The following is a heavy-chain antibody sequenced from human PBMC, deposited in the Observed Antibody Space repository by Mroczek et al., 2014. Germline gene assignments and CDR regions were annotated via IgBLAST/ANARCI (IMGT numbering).Heavy chain of an antibody. J-gene: IGHJ4*02. V-gene: IGHV1-8*01. D-gene: IGHD3-9*01. CDR2: VNPNSGNT. CDR1: GYTFTSYD. CDR3: ARGRSIHYDILTGYQYYFDY. Sequence: QVQLVESGAEVKKPGASVKVSCKASGYTFTSYDINWVRQATGQGLEWMGWVNPNSGNTGYAQKFQGRVTMTRNTSISTAYMELSSLRSEDTAVYYCARGRSIHYDILTGYQYYFDYWGQGTPGHRLL.